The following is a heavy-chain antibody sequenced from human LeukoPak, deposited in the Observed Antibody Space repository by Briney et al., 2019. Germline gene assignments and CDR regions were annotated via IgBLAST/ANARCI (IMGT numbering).Heavy chain of an antibody. D-gene: IGHD4-17*01. CDR3: ARAPRAYGQFDY. CDR2: ISSSSSYI. V-gene: IGHV3-21*01. CDR1: GFTFSSYS. J-gene: IGHJ4*02. Sequence: GGSLRLSCAASGFTFSSYSMNWVRQAPGKGLEWVSSISSSSSYIYYADSVKGRFTISRDNAKNSLYLQMNSLRAEDTAVYYCARAPRAYGQFDYWGQGTLVTVSS.